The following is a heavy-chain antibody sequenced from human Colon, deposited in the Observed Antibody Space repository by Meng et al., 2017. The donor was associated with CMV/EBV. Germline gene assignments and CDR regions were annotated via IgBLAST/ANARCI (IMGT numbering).Heavy chain of an antibody. D-gene: IGHD2-8*01. CDR3: ARGNGDHLFDY. CDR2: VYTTGST. Sequence: CGVSGASINSAGSARPWIRHPPGMGLEWIGNVYTTGSTFYNPSLKSRVTISVDVSKNQFSLQLRSVTAADTAVYYCARGNGDHLFDYWGQGTLVTVSS. J-gene: IGHJ4*02. CDR1: GASINSAGSA. V-gene: IGHV4-30-2*01.